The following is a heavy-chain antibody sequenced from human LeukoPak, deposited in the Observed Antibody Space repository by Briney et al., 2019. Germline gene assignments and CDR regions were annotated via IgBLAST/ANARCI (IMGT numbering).Heavy chain of an antibody. D-gene: IGHD3-16*01. CDR1: GIIFRDAW. Sequence: GGSLRLSCVVSGIIFRDAWMNWVRQAPGKGLEWVSYISSSDTIYYADSVKGRFTISRNNAKNSLYLQMNSLRDEDTAVYYCAAGAFGGFDYWGQGTLVTVSS. V-gene: IGHV3-69-1*01. J-gene: IGHJ4*02. CDR2: ISSSDTI. CDR3: AAGAFGGFDY.